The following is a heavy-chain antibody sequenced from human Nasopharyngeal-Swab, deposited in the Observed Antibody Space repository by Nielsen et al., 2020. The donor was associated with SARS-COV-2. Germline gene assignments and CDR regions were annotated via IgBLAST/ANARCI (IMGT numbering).Heavy chain of an antibody. J-gene: IGHJ4*02. CDR1: GFTFSSYA. CDR2: ISGSGGST. Sequence: GESLKTSCAASGFTFSSYAMSWVRQAPGKGLEWVSAISGSGGSTYYADSVKGRFTISRDNSKNTLYLQMNSLRAEDTAVYYCAKDTQGIVVVHYFDYWGQGTLVTVSS. CDR3: AKDTQGIVVVHYFDY. D-gene: IGHD3-22*01. V-gene: IGHV3-23*01.